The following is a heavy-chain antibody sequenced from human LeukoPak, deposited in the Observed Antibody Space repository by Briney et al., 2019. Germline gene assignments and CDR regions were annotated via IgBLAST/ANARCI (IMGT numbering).Heavy chain of an antibody. J-gene: IGHJ6*03. CDR2: IIPTFGTA. Sequence: SVKVSCKASGGTFSSYAISWVRPAPGQGLEWMGGIIPTFGTANYAQKFQGRVTITADKSTSTAYMELSSLRSEDTAVYYCARDGALYCSGGSCYSPLYYYYYMDVWGKGTTVTVSS. CDR3: ARDGALYCSGGSCYSPLYYYYYMDV. CDR1: GGTFSSYA. D-gene: IGHD2-15*01. V-gene: IGHV1-69*06.